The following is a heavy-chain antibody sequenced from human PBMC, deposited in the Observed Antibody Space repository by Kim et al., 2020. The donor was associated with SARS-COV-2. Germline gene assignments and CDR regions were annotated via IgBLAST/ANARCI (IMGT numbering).Heavy chain of an antibody. CDR2: IYLNGNT. J-gene: IGHJ4*02. CDR3: ARGKYYYDS. CDR1: GASVTSGGSS. Sequence: SETLSLTCAVSGASVTSGGSSWSWIRQPPGKGLEWIGYIYLNGNTYSNPSLKSRVSISVDRSKNQFSLNLTSVTAADTAVYYCARGKYYYDSWSPGTLVTVSS. V-gene: IGHV4-30-2*01.